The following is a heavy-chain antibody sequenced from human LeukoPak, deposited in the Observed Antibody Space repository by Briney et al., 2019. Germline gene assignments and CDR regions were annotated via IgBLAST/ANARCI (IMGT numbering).Heavy chain of an antibody. D-gene: IGHD5-18*01. J-gene: IGHJ4*02. CDR1: GFTFSNYG. CDR2: IWYDGSNK. CDR3: ARDRDSYGYTGFDY. V-gene: IGHV3-33*01. Sequence: GGSLRLSCAASGFTFSNYGMHWVRQAPGKGLEWVAGIWYDGSNKYYADSVKGRFTISRGNSKNTLYLQMNSLRAEDTAVYYCARDRDSYGYTGFDYWGQGTLVTVSS.